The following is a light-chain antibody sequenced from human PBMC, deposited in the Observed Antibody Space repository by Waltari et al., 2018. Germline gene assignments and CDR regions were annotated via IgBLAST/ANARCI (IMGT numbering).Light chain of an antibody. V-gene: IGKV4-1*01. Sequence: DIVMTQSPDSLAVSLGERATINCKSSQSVLYSSNNKNYLAWYQQKPGHPPKLLIYWASTRESGVPDRFSGSGSGTDFTLTISSLRAEDVAVYYCQQYYSIPYTFGQGTKLEIK. CDR3: QQYYSIPYT. J-gene: IGKJ2*01. CDR1: QSVLYSSNNKNY. CDR2: WAS.